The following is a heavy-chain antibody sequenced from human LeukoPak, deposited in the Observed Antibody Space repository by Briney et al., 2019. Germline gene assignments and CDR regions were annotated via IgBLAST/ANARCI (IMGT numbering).Heavy chain of an antibody. V-gene: IGHV1-69*13. CDR2: IVPIFGTA. CDR1: GGTFSSYA. Sequence: SVKVSCKASGGTFSSYAISWVRQAPGQGLEWMGGIVPIFGTANYAQKFQGRVTITADESTSTAYMELSSLRSEDTAVYYCARDKAYCGGDCYGDDAFDIWGQGTMVTVSS. J-gene: IGHJ3*02. CDR3: ARDKAYCGGDCYGDDAFDI. D-gene: IGHD2-21*02.